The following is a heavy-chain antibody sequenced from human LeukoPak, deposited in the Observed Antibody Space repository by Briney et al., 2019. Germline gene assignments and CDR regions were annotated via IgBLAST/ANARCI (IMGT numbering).Heavy chain of an antibody. CDR3: ARNQYYYHSTGYGGYYYYGMDV. J-gene: IGHJ6*02. V-gene: IGHV3-13*01. D-gene: IGHD3-22*01. Sequence: GGSLRLSCAASGFTFSRYDMHWVRQATGKGLEWVSAIGTTGDTYYPGSVKGRFTISRENAKNSLYLQMNSLRAGDTAVYYCARNQYYYHSTGYGGYYYYGMDVWGQGTTVTVSS. CDR2: IGTTGDT. CDR1: GFTFSRYD.